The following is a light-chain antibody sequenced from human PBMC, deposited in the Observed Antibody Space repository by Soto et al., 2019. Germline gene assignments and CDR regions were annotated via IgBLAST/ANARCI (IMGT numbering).Light chain of an antibody. CDR2: GAS. CDR1: QRVGSSY. Sequence: EIVLTQSPGTLPLSPGERATLSCRASQRVGSSYLAWYQHKPDQAPRLLIYGASGRATGTPDRFSGSGSGTDFTLTISSLEPEDFAVYYCQQRSNWPTFGGGTKVDIK. CDR3: QQRSNWPT. V-gene: IGKV3D-20*02. J-gene: IGKJ4*01.